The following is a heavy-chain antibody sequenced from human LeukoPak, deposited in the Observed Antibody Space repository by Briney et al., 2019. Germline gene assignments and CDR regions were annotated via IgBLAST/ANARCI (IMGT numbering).Heavy chain of an antibody. V-gene: IGHV4-31*03. CDR3: ARAGIYDSSGYSYRFFDY. J-gene: IGHJ4*02. CDR2: IYYSGST. CDR1: GGSISSGGYY. D-gene: IGHD3-22*01. Sequence: SETLSLTGTVSGGSISSGGYYWSWIRQHPGKGLEWIGYIYYSGSTYYNPSLKSRVTISVDTSKNQFSLKLSSVTAADTAVYYCARAGIYDSSGYSYRFFDYWGQGTLVTVSS.